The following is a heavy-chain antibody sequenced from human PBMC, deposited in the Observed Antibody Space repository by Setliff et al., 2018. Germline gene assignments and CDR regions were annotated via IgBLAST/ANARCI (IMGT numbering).Heavy chain of an antibody. Sequence: SETLSLTCTVSGDSMSSYYWSWIRQSPGKGLEWIGYVHYSGDSNYNPSLKSRVTMSVDTSKDQFSLNLRSVTAADTAVYYCARQPSSGSCYNPRPYYFDFWGQGTLVTVSS. J-gene: IGHJ4*02. V-gene: IGHV4-59*01. CDR2: VHYSGDS. CDR3: ARQPSSGSCYNPRPYYFDF. D-gene: IGHD3-10*01. CDR1: GDSMSSYY.